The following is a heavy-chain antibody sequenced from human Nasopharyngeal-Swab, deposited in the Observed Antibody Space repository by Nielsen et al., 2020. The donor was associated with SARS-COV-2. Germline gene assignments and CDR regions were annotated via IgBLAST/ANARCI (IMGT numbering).Heavy chain of an antibody. D-gene: IGHD5-18*01. CDR2: ITWNSGNK. J-gene: IGHJ4*02. CDR1: GISFEDYA. V-gene: IGHV3-9*01. Sequence: SLKISCTVSGISFEDYAMHWVRQPPGKGLEWVSGITWNSGNKGYAESVQGRFTISRDNAKNSLYLQMNSLRAEDTALYYCAKARRTDTYGYECFDSWGQGTLVTVSS. CDR3: AKARRTDTYGYECFDS.